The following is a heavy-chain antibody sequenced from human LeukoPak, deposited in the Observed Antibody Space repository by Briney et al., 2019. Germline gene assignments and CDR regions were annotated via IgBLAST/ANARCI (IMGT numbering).Heavy chain of an antibody. Sequence: SETLSLTCTVSGGSMSFYYWNWIRQSPGKGLEWIGYIYYTGSTKYNPSLQSRVTISVDKSENQFSLKLTSVTAADTAVYFCARGGYYGSGNDFRFDPWGQGTLVTVSS. CDR2: IYYTGST. CDR1: GGSMSFYY. J-gene: IGHJ5*02. D-gene: IGHD3-10*01. V-gene: IGHV4-59*01. CDR3: ARGGYYGSGNDFRFDP.